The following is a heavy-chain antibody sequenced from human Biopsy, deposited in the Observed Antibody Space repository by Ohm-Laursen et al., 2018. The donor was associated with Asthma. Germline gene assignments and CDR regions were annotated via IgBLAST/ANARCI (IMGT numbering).Heavy chain of an antibody. CDR1: GDSLSNYA. D-gene: IGHD5-12*01. V-gene: IGHV1-69*13. Sequence: SVKASCKASGDSLSNYAISWARQAPGQGLEWMGGLIPVLGTPDHAQMFEGRVTITADESTSTAYMELSSLSSEDTAVYYCARGYSGSDRIVYYYSGLEVWGQGTTVTVSS. CDR3: ARGYSGSDRIVYYYSGLEV. J-gene: IGHJ6*02. CDR2: LIPVLGTP.